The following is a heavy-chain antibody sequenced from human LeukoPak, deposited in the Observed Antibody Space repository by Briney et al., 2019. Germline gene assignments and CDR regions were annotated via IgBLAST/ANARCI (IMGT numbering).Heavy chain of an antibody. CDR2: ISRNINTK. V-gene: IGHV3-48*02. CDR3: AREASSGWYIPL. CDR1: GFAFSSYS. J-gene: IGHJ4*02. D-gene: IGHD6-19*01. Sequence: GGSLRLSCAASGFAFSSYSMNWVRQAPGKGLEWISYISRNINTKYYAESVKGRFIISRDNAKNSLFLLMNVLRDEDTAIYYCAREASSGWYIPLWGQGTLVTVSS.